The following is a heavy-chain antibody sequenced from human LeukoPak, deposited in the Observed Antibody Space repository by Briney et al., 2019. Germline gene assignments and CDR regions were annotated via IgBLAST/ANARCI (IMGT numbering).Heavy chain of an antibody. CDR2: INPNSGGT. V-gene: IGHV1-2*02. J-gene: IGHJ4*02. CDR1: GYTFTSYD. Sequence: ASVKVSCKASGYTFTSYDINWVRQATGQGLEWMGWINPNSGGTNYAQKFQGRVTMTRDTSISTAYMELSRLRSDDTAVYYCARSIAAAGTDYWGQGTLVTVSS. CDR3: ARSIAAAGTDY. D-gene: IGHD6-13*01.